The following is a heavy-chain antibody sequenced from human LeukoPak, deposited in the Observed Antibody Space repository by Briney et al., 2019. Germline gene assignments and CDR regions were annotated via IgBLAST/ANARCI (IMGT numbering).Heavy chain of an antibody. V-gene: IGHV3-30*02. D-gene: IGHD5-18*01. CDR1: GFTFSSYG. CDR2: IRHDGSNK. Sequence: GGSLRLSCAASGFTFSSYGMHWVRQAPGKGLEWVAFIRHDGSNKNYAESVKGRFNISRDNSKNTLYLQMNSLRAEDTAVYYCSREGYSYGGGHWFDPWGQGTLVTVSS. J-gene: IGHJ5*02. CDR3: SREGYSYGGGHWFDP.